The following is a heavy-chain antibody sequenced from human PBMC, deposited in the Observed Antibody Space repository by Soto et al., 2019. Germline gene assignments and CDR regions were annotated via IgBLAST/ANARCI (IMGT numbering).Heavy chain of an antibody. Sequence: SVKVSCKASGVTFNRQDMRWVRQAPGQGLEWMGGIIPMFGTPHYAEKFQDRVTITADESTGTAYLELSSLTSEDTAVYYCATSEGRYGYSFDYWGQGTTVTVSS. J-gene: IGHJ4*02. CDR1: GVTFNRQD. CDR3: ATSEGRYGYSFDY. CDR2: IIPMFGTP. V-gene: IGHV1-69*13. D-gene: IGHD3-16*01.